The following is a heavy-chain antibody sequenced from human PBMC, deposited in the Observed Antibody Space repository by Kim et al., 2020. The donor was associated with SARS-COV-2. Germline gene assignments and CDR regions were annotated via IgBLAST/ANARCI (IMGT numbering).Heavy chain of an antibody. Sequence: GGSLRLSCAASGFAFSRYAMTWVRQAPGKGLEWVSSIGGDGDTTYYADSVRGRFTLSRDNPNNAVYLQMNSLRAEDTAKYYCAKGRSGTSTSCYNYWGQGTLVSVSS. D-gene: IGHD2-2*01. CDR3: AKGRSGTSTSCYNY. CDR2: IGGDGDTT. V-gene: IGHV3-23*01. CDR1: GFAFSRYA. J-gene: IGHJ4*01.